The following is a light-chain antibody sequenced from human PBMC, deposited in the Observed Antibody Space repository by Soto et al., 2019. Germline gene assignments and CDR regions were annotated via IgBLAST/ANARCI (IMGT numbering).Light chain of an antibody. J-gene: IGLJ3*02. CDR3: HSYDSSLSAL. CDR1: SSNIGAGYD. CDR2: GNT. Sequence: QSVLTQPPSVSGAPGQRVTISCTGNSSNIGAGYDVHWYQQLPGTAPRLLIYGNTNRRSGVPDRFSGSKSGTSASLAITGLQAEDEADYYCHSYDSSLSALFGGGTKLTVL. V-gene: IGLV1-40*01.